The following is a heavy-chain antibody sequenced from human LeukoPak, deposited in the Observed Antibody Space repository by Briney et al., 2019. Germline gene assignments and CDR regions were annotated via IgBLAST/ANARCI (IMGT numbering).Heavy chain of an antibody. J-gene: IGHJ4*02. CDR1: GFTFSSYW. V-gene: IGHV3-74*01. CDR2: INTGGSST. Sequence: PGGSLRLSCAASGFTFSSYWMHWVRQAPGEGLVWVSRINTGGSSTIYADSVKGRFTISRDNAKNTLYLQMNSLRAEDTAVYYCARDRGQLASFDYWGQGTLVTVSS. CDR3: ARDRGQLASFDY. D-gene: IGHD6-6*01.